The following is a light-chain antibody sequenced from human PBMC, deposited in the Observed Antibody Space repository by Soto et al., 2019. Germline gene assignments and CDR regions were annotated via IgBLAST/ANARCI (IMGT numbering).Light chain of an antibody. CDR1: QSLLHSNGYNY. CDR2: LGS. Sequence: DIVMTQSPLSLPVTPGEPASISCRSSQSLLHSNGYNYLDWYLQKPGQSPQLLIYLGSNRASGVPDRFSGSGSGTDFTLKISRVEAEDVGVYYCMPALQTPLFGGGTKVEIK. CDR3: MPALQTPL. J-gene: IGKJ4*01. V-gene: IGKV2-28*01.